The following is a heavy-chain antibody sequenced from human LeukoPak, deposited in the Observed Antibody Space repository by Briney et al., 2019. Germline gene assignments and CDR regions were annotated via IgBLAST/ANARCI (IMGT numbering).Heavy chain of an antibody. CDR1: GGSFSGYY. D-gene: IGHD1-1*01. J-gene: IGHJ4*02. CDR2: INRSGST. V-gene: IGHV4-34*01. Sequence: SETLSLTCAVYGGSFSGYYWSWIRQPPGKGLEWIGEINRSGSTNYNPSLKSRVTISVDTSKNQFSLKLSSVTAADTAVYYCARIRSHRTRYFDYWGQGTLVPVSS. CDR3: ARIRSHRTRYFDY.